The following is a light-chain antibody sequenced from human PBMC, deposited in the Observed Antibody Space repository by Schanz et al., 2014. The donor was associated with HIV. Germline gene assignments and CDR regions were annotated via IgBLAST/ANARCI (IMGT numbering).Light chain of an antibody. CDR1: SSDVGGYNY. V-gene: IGLV2-14*01. J-gene: IGLJ2*01. CDR2: DVT. Sequence: QSALTQPPSASGSPGQSVTISCTGTSSDVGGYNYVSWYQQHPGKAPKLMIYDVTNRPSGVSNRFSGSKSGNTASLTISGLQAEDEADYYCSSYARGGTVVFGGGTKLTVL. CDR3: SSYARGGTVV.